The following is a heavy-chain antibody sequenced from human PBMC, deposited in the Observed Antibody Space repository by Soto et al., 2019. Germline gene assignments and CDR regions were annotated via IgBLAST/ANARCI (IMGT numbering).Heavy chain of an antibody. CDR2: ISGSGGNT. CDR1: GFSSSSYA. J-gene: IGHJ4*02. V-gene: IGHV3-23*01. Sequence: VLLLESGGGLIQPGGSLRLSCAVSGFSSSSYAMAWVRQAPGKGLEWVSAISGSGGNTYYADSAKGRFTISRDNSKNTLYLQMNSLGAEDTAVYYCAREPSYDFCSEFDYWGQGILVTVSS. D-gene: IGHD3-3*01. CDR3: AREPSYDFCSEFDY.